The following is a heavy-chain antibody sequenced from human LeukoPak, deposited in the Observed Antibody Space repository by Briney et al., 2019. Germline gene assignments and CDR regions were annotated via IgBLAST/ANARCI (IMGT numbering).Heavy chain of an antibody. Sequence: ASVKVACKAARYTFTSYYMHWVRQAPGQGLEWMGIINPSGGSTSYAQKFQGRVTMTRDTSTSTVYMELSSLRSEDTAVYYCARDLSRYCSSTSCYSGWFDPWGQGTLVTVSS. CDR1: RYTFTSYY. J-gene: IGHJ5*02. CDR3: ARDLSRYCSSTSCYSGWFDP. CDR2: INPSGGST. V-gene: IGHV1-46*03. D-gene: IGHD2-2*01.